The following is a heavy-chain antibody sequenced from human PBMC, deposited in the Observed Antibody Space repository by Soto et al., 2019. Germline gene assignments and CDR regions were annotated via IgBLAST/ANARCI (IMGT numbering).Heavy chain of an antibody. Sequence: QVQLQESGPGLVKPSETLSLTCTVSGGSISSYYWSWIRQPPGKGLEWIGYIYYSGSTNYNPSLKSXXTXSEXTSKNQFSLKLSSVTAADTAVYYCARSGAVAGSDYWGQGTLVTVSS. D-gene: IGHD6-19*01. CDR3: ARSGAVAGSDY. CDR2: IYYSGST. CDR1: GGSISSYY. V-gene: IGHV4-59*01. J-gene: IGHJ4*02.